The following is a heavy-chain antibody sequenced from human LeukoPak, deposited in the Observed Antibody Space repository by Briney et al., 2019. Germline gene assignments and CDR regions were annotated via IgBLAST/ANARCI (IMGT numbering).Heavy chain of an antibody. V-gene: IGHV3-21*01. Sequence: PGGSLRLSCAASGFTFSSYSMNWVRQAPGKGLEWVSSISSSSSHIYYADSVKGRFTISRDNAKNSLYLQMNSLRAEDTAVYYCARDPRQSVLEWSRIRQGAAFDIWGQGTMVTVSS. D-gene: IGHD3-3*01. J-gene: IGHJ3*02. CDR2: ISSSSSHI. CDR1: GFTFSSYS. CDR3: ARDPRQSVLEWSRIRQGAAFDI.